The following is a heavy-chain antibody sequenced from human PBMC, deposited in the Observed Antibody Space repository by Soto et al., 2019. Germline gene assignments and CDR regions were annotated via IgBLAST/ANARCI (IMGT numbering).Heavy chain of an antibody. CDR3: ARMSSYDRADFDL. V-gene: IGHV3-11*05. J-gene: IGHJ2*01. CDR1: GFTFSDYY. D-gene: IGHD3-22*01. Sequence: QVQLVESGGGLVKPGGSLRLSCAASGFTFSDYYMSWIRQAPGKGLEWVSYISSSSSYTNYSDSVKGRFTISRDNAKNSLYLQINSLRAEDTAVYYCARMSSYDRADFDLWGRGTLVTVSS. CDR2: ISSSSSYT.